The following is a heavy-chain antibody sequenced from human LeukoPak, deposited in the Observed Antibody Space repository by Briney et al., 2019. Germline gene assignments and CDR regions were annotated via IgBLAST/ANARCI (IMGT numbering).Heavy chain of an antibody. Sequence: SETLSLTCTVSGGSISSYYWCWIRQPPEKGVEWIGHIYYSGSTNYNPSLKSRVTISVDTSKNQFSLKLSSVTAADTAVYYCASLRYYSNGSPLFDPWGQGTLVTVSS. CDR2: IYYSGST. J-gene: IGHJ5*02. V-gene: IGHV4-59*01. D-gene: IGHD3-22*01. CDR1: GGSISSYY. CDR3: ASLRYYSNGSPLFDP.